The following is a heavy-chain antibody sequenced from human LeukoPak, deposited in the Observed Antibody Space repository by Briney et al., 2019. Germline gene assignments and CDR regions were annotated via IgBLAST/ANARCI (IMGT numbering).Heavy chain of an antibody. CDR1: GGSISSGGYY. CDR3: ARDIYGDPNY. D-gene: IGHD4-17*01. CDR2: IYYSGST. V-gene: IGHV4-31*03. Sequence: SQTLSLTCTVSGGSISSGGYYWSWIRQHPGKGLEWIGYIYYSGSTYYNPSLKSRVTISVDTSKNQFSLKLSSVTAEDTAVYYCARDIYGDPNYWGQGTLVTVSS. J-gene: IGHJ4*02.